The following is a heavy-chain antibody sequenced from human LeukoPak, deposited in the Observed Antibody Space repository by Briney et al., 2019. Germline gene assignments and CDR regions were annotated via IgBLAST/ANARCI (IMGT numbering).Heavy chain of an antibody. CDR3: TTVPWRASGWYADY. CDR2: IRSKTYGGTT. Sequence: GSLRLSCTASGFTLGDYAMNWFRQAPGKGLEWVGFIRSKTYGGTTEYAASVKGRFTISRDDSKSIAYLRMNSLKTEDTAVYYCTTVPWRASGWYADYWGQGTLVTVSS. J-gene: IGHJ4*02. V-gene: IGHV3-49*03. CDR1: GFTLGDYA. D-gene: IGHD6-19*01.